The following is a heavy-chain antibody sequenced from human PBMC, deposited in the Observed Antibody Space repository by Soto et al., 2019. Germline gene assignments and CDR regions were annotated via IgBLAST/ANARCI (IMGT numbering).Heavy chain of an antibody. V-gene: IGHV4-39*01. CDR2: IYYDGST. J-gene: IGHJ4*02. CDR3: ARSQKDPPLFMKPLDY. CDR1: GASIRSSTFY. D-gene: IGHD2-21*01. Sequence: PSETLSLTCTVSGASIRSSTFYWGWIRQPPGKGLESIANIYYDGSTYYNPSLKSRVTISVDTSKNQFSLKLSSVTAADTAVYYYARSQKDPPLFMKPLDYWGQGTLVTVSS.